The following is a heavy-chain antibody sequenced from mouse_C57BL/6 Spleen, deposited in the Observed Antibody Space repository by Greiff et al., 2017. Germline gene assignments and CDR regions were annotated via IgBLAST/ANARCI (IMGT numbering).Heavy chain of an antibody. J-gene: IGHJ4*01. V-gene: IGHV1-15*01. CDR3: TRSWDGYYYAMDY. Sequence: QVQLQQSGAELVRPGASVTLSCKASGYTFTDYEMHWVKQTPVHGLEWIGAIDPETGGTASNQKFKGKAILTADKSSSTAYMELRSLTSEDSAVYYCTRSWDGYYYAMDYWGQGTSVTVSS. CDR2: IDPETGGT. D-gene: IGHD4-1*01. CDR1: GYTFTDYE.